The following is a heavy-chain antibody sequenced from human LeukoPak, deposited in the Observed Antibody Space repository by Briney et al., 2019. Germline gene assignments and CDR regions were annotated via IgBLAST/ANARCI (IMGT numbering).Heavy chain of an antibody. CDR2: INPNSGGT. Sequence: ASVKVSCTASGYTFTGYYMHWVRQAPGQGLEWMGWINPNSGGTNYAQKFQGRVTMTRDTSISTAYMELSRLRSDDTAVYYCARVRAKGFNDYVWGSYFTGYGMDVWGQGTTVTVSS. CDR3: ARVRAKGFNDYVWGSYFTGYGMDV. V-gene: IGHV1-2*02. J-gene: IGHJ6*02. CDR1: GYTFTGYY. D-gene: IGHD3-16*01.